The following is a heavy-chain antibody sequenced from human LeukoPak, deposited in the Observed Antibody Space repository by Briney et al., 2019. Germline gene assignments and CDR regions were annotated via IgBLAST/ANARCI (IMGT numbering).Heavy chain of an antibody. CDR2: IKNDGYET. CDR3: ARGIIPGTALDY. Sequence: PGGSLRLSCAASGFTFSSYAMSWVRQAPGKGLMWVSRIKNDGYETNYADSVKGRFTISRDNSKNTLYLQMNSLRAEDTAVYYCARGIIPGTALDYWGQGTLVTVSS. CDR1: GFTFSSYA. D-gene: IGHD1-1*01. V-gene: IGHV3-74*01. J-gene: IGHJ4*02.